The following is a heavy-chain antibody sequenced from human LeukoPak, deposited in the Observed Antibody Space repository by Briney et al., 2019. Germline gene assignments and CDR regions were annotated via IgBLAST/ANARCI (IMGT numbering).Heavy chain of an antibody. Sequence: SETLSLTCAVSGYSISSGYYWGWIRQPPGKGLEWIGSIYHSGSTYYNPSLKSRVTISVDTSKSQFSLKLSSVTAADTAVYYCASATTYYDFWSGPDAFDIWGQGTMVTVSS. CDR2: IYHSGST. V-gene: IGHV4-38-2*01. CDR3: ASATTYYDFWSGPDAFDI. J-gene: IGHJ3*02. D-gene: IGHD3-3*01. CDR1: GYSISSGYY.